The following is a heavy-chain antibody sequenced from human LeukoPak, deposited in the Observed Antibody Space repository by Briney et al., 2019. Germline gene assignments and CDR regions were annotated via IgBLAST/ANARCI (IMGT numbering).Heavy chain of an antibody. CDR3: ASQKRYSIVVVVAANDY. Sequence: SGTLSLTCAVSGGSISSTNWWSWVRQPPGKGLEWIGEIYRSGTTNYKPSLKSRVTISLDKSRNHFSLKLTSVTAADSAVYYCASQKRYSIVVVVAANDYWGQGTLVTVSS. V-gene: IGHV4-4*02. CDR1: GGSISSTNW. CDR2: IYRSGTT. J-gene: IGHJ4*02. D-gene: IGHD2-15*01.